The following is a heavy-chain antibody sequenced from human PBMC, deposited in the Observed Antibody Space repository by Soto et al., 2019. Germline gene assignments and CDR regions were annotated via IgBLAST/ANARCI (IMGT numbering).Heavy chain of an antibody. Sequence: SETLSLTCTVSGASISRYYWSWIRQSPGKGLEWIGYLYNNGSTINNPSLKSRVTISVDTSKNQFSLKMNSVTAADTAVYYCARTRPYHRRGFDYWGQGTLVTVSS. CDR1: GASISRYY. J-gene: IGHJ4*02. V-gene: IGHV4-59*01. D-gene: IGHD2-15*01. CDR3: ARTRPYHRRGFDY. CDR2: LYNNGST.